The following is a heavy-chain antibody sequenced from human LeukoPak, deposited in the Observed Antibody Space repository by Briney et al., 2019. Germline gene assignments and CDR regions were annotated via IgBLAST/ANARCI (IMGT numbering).Heavy chain of an antibody. D-gene: IGHD2-2*01. V-gene: IGHV1-69*05. CDR2: IIPIFGTA. Sequence: SVKVSCKASGGTFSSYAISWVRQAPGQGLEWMGGIIPIFGTANYAQKFQGRVTITTDESTSTAYMELSSLRSEDTAVYYCARGFCSSTSCYSPWGQGTLVTVSS. J-gene: IGHJ5*02. CDR3: ARGFCSSTSCYSP. CDR1: GGTFSSYA.